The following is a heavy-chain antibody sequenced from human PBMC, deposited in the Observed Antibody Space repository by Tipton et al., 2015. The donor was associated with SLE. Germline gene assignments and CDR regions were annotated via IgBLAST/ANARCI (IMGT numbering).Heavy chain of an antibody. V-gene: IGHV4-38-2*01. CDR2: MYHSGGT. D-gene: IGHD5-24*01. CDR3: VRLELPATKADY. J-gene: IGHJ4*02. CDR1: GYSISSGSY. Sequence: TLSLTCAVSGYSISSGSYWGWIRQSPGKGLEWIGSMYHSGGTYFNPSLKSRVTISVDTSKNQFSLKLSSVTAADTAVYYCVRLELPATKADYWGPGTLVTVSS.